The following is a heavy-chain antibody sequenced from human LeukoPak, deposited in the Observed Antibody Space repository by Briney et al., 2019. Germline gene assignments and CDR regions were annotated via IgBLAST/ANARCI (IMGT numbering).Heavy chain of an antibody. J-gene: IGHJ4*02. CDR2: IYPGDSET. CDR3: ATRGLGYSYGFDY. Sequence: GESLKISCKGSGYSFTSYYIGWVRQMPGKGLEWMGIIYPGDSETTYSPSFQGHVTISADKSLTTAYLQWSSLKASDTAMYYCATRGLGYSYGFDYWGQGTLVTVSS. V-gene: IGHV5-51*01. D-gene: IGHD5-18*01. CDR1: GYSFTSYY.